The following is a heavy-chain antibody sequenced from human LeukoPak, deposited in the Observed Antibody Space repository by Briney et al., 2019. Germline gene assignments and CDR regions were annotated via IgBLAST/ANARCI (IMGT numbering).Heavy chain of an antibody. J-gene: IGHJ5*02. Sequence: GGSLRLSCAASGFTFSGFSMHWIRQAPGRGLEYVSAINGDGDKTFYTDSVRGRFTIFRDNSKNTLFLQMGSLRGEDTALYFCARIGMENFYDLWGQGTLVTVSS. CDR2: INGDGDKT. CDR3: ARIGMENFYDL. D-gene: IGHD2/OR15-2a*01. CDR1: GFTFSGFS. V-gene: IGHV3-64*02.